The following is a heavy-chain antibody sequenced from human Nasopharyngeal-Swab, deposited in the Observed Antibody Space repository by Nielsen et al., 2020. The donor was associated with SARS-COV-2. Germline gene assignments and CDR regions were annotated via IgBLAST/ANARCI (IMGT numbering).Heavy chain of an antibody. CDR2: IYYSGST. V-gene: IGHV4-61*01. J-gene: IGHJ6*02. D-gene: IGHD3-22*01. CDR3: ARDRTYYYDSSGYDYYYGMDV. CDR1: GGSVSSGSYY. Sequence: ESLKISCTVSGGSVSSGSYYWSWIRQPPGKGLEWIGYIYYSGSTNYNPSLKSRVTISVDTSKNQFSLKLSSVTAADTAVYYCARDRTYYYDSSGYDYYYGMDVWGQGTTVTVSS.